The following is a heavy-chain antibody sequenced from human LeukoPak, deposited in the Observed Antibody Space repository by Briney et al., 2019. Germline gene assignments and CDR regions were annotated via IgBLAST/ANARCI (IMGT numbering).Heavy chain of an antibody. CDR3: ARQGYSYGYSGAFDI. V-gene: IGHV5-51*01. CDR2: IYPGDSDT. CDR1: GYSFTSYW. J-gene: IGHJ3*02. Sequence: GESLKISCKGSGYSFTSYWIGWVRQMSGKGLEWMGIIYPGDSDTRYSPSFQGQVTISADKSISTAYLQWSSLKASDTAMYYCARQGYSYGYSGAFDIWGQGTMVTVSS. D-gene: IGHD5-18*01.